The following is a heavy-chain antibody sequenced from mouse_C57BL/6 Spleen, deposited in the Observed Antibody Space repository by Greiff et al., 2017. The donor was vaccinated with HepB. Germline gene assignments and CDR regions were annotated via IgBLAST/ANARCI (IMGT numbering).Heavy chain of an antibody. J-gene: IGHJ1*03. D-gene: IGHD2-4*01. Sequence: QVQLQQSGAELMKPGASVKLSCKATGYTFTGYWIEWVKQRPGHGLEWIGESLPGSGSTNYNEKFKGKATFTADTSSNTAYIQLSSLTTEDSAIYYCARCHYDYVHWYFDVWGTGTTVTVSS. CDR1: GYTFTGYW. V-gene: IGHV1-9*01. CDR2: SLPGSGST. CDR3: ARCHYDYVHWYFDV.